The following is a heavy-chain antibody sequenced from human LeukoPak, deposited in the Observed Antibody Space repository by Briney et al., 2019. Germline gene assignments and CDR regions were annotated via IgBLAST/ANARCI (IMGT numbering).Heavy chain of an antibody. V-gene: IGHV1-2*02. CDR2: INTNNGVT. J-gene: IGHJ5*02. CDR1: GLTFTVVNF. D-gene: IGHD5-12*01. Sequence: GASVTVSFAASGLTFTVVNFIHWVRQAPGQGPEWMGWINTNNGVTDYARKFQGRVTMTRDTSISTVYMELSRLTSDDMAMYYCTKDRLSKWFDPWGQGTLVTVSS. CDR3: TKDRLSKWFDP.